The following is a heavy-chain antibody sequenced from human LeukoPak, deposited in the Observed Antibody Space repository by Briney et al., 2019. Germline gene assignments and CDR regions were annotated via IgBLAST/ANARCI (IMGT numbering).Heavy chain of an antibody. CDR3: ARGVQWLARFFDY. Sequence: GGSLRLSCAASGFTFSSYAIHWVRQAQGKGLEWVSVIYSGGSTYYADSVKGRFTISRDNSKNTLYLQMKSLRAEDTAVYYCARGVQWLARFFDYWGQGTLVTVSS. D-gene: IGHD6-19*01. J-gene: IGHJ4*02. V-gene: IGHV3-53*01. CDR1: GFTFSSYA. CDR2: IYSGGST.